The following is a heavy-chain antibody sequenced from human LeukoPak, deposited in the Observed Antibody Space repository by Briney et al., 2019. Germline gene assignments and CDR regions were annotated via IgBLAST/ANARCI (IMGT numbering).Heavy chain of an antibody. CDR2: ISYDGSNK. CDR3: ARDETVTPYYGMDV. Sequence: GGSLRLSCAASEFTFSSYAMYWVRQAPGKGLEWVAVISYDGSNKYYADSVKGRFTISRDTSKNTLYLQMNSLRAEDTAVYYCARDETVTPYYGMDVWGQGTTVTVSS. J-gene: IGHJ6*02. CDR1: EFTFSSYA. D-gene: IGHD4-17*01. V-gene: IGHV3-30-3*01.